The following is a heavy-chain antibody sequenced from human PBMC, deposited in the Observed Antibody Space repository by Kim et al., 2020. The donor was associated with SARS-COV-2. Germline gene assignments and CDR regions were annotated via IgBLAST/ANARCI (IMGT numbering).Heavy chain of an antibody. Sequence: GGSLRLSCAASGFTFDDYTMHWVRQAPGKGLEWVSLISWDGGSTYYADSVKGRFTISRDNSKNSLYLQMNSLRTEDTALYYCAKDIDTAMVTDGMDVWGQGTTVTVSS. CDR3: AKDIDTAMVTDGMDV. CDR2: ISWDGGST. V-gene: IGHV3-43*01. CDR1: GFTFDDYT. J-gene: IGHJ6*02. D-gene: IGHD5-18*01.